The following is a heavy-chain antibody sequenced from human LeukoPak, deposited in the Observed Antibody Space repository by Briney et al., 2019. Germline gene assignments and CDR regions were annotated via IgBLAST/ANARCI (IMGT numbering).Heavy chain of an antibody. Sequence: PGRSPRLSCAASGFTFSSYNMHWVRQAPGKGLEWVAVIWYDGTNKYYADSVNGRFTISRDNSKNTLYLQMNSLRAEDTAVYYCAKDSGGGACYLDYWGQGTLVAVSS. J-gene: IGHJ4*02. CDR3: AKDSGGGACYLDY. CDR1: GFTFSSYN. V-gene: IGHV3-33*06. D-gene: IGHD2-21*02. CDR2: IWYDGTNK.